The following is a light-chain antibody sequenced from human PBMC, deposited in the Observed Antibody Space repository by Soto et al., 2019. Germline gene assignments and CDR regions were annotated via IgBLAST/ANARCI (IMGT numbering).Light chain of an antibody. CDR2: EVT. J-gene: IGLJ1*01. Sequence: QSALTQPASVSGSPGQSITIPCTGTSGDVGCYNLVSWYQQHPGKAPKLMIYEVTERPSGVSNRFSGSKSGNTASLTISGLQPDDEADYYCCSYAGNSEVFGTGTKLTVL. CDR1: SGDVGCYNL. CDR3: CSYAGNSEV. V-gene: IGLV2-23*02.